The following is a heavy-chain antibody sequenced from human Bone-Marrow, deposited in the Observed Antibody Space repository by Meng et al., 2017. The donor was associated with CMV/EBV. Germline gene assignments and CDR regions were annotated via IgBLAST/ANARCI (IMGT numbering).Heavy chain of an antibody. CDR1: GFTFSSSA. V-gene: IGHV3-23*01. D-gene: IGHD6-19*01. CDR2: VSGSGGST. Sequence: SCAAAGFTFSSSAMSWVRQAPGRRLEWVSAVSGSGGSTYYADSVKDRFTISRDNSKNTLYLQMNSLRAEDTAVYYCAKEIAVAGGFDYWGQGTLVTVSS. CDR3: AKEIAVAGGFDY. J-gene: IGHJ4*02.